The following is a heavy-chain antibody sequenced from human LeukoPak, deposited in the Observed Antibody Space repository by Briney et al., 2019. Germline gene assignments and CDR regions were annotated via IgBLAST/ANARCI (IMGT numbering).Heavy chain of an antibody. J-gene: IGHJ5*02. CDR1: GFTFSSYC. CDR2: IKQDGSEK. D-gene: IGHD6-6*01. Sequence: GGSLRLSCAASGFTFSSYCMSWVRQAPGKGLEWVATIKQDGSEKNYVDSVKGRFTISRDNAKNELYVQMNSLRANDTAVYYCAKGVGPEYSSSWRLDPWGQGTLVTVSS. V-gene: IGHV3-7*01. CDR3: AKGVGPEYSSSWRLDP.